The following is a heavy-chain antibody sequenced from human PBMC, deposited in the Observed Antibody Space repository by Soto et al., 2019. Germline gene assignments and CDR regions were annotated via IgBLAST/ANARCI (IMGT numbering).Heavy chain of an antibody. D-gene: IGHD6-6*01. CDR3: ALAPYSSSYNY. CDR1: GGTFSSYT. CDR2: IIPILGIA. Sequence: QVQLVQSGAEVKKPGSSVKVSCKASGGTFSSYTISWVRQAPGQGLEWMGRIIPILGIANYAQKFQGRVTITADKSTSTAYMELSSLRSEDTAVDYCALAPYSSSYNYWGQGTLVTVSS. V-gene: IGHV1-69*02. J-gene: IGHJ4*02.